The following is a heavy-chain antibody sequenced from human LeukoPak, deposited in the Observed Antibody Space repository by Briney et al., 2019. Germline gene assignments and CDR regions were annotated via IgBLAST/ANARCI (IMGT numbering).Heavy chain of an antibody. Sequence: GGSLRLSCAASGFTSSNAWMSWVRQAPGKGLEWVGRIKSKTDGGTTDYAAPLKGRFTISRDDSKNTLYLQMNSLKTEDTAVYYCTTWQQLLLYFDYWGQGTLVTVSS. J-gene: IGHJ4*02. V-gene: IGHV3-15*01. CDR1: GFTSSNAW. D-gene: IGHD6-13*01. CDR3: TTWQQLLLYFDY. CDR2: IKSKTDGGTT.